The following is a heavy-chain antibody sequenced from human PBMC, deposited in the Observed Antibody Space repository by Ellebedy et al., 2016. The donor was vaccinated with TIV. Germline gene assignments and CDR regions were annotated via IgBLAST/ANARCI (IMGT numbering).Heavy chain of an antibody. J-gene: IGHJ5*02. CDR2: SDGAGAHT. CDR1: EFTISIFW. D-gene: IGHD5-12*01. V-gene: IGHV3-74*03. Sequence: GESLKISCAASEFTISIFWMHWVRQVPGKGMMWISGSDGAGAHTTYADSVKGRFTISRDKSKNMVYLQMNSLKDEDTAVYFCVRGATGYSFGTWGQGTLVTVSS. CDR3: VRGATGYSFGT.